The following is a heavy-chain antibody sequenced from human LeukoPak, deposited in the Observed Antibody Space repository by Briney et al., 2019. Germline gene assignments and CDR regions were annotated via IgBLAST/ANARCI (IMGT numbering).Heavy chain of an antibody. CDR1: GFTFSVYS. CDR2: ISSSSDTR. CDR3: ARDLSEPHWYSSGWSLDV. V-gene: IGHV3-48*04. J-gene: IGHJ6*02. D-gene: IGHD6-19*01. Sequence: GRSLRLSCAASGFTFSVYSMNWVRQAPGKGLEWVSYISSSSDTRHYADSLKGRFTISRDNAKNSLYLQMNSLRAEDTAVYYCARDLSEPHWYSSGWSLDVWGQGTTVTVSS.